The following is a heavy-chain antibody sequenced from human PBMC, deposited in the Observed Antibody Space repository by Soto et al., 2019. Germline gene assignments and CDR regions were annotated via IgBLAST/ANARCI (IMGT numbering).Heavy chain of an antibody. CDR3: ATGSGSYVLDWFDP. D-gene: IGHD1-26*01. J-gene: IGHJ5*02. Sequence: QVQLVQSGAEVKKPGASVKVSCKVSGYTLTELSIHWVRQAPGKGLEWMGGFDPEDGETVYAQKFQGRVTMTEDTSTDTAYMELSSLRSDDTAVYYCATGSGSYVLDWFDPWGQGTLVTVS. CDR2: FDPEDGET. CDR1: GYTLTELS. V-gene: IGHV1-24*01.